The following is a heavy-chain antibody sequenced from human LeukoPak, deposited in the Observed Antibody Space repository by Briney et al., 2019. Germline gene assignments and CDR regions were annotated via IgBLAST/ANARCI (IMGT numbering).Heavy chain of an antibody. CDR2: IKQDGSEK. V-gene: IGHV3-7*03. J-gene: IGHJ4*02. D-gene: IGHD1-26*01. CDR3: ATEARGAGY. Sequence: QTGGSLRLSCAASGFSFSSYWMTWVRQAPGKGLELLANIKQDGSEKNYVDSVKGRFTISRDNAKNSLSLQMNSLRVEDTAVYYCATEARGAGYWGQGTLVTVSS. CDR1: GFSFSSYW.